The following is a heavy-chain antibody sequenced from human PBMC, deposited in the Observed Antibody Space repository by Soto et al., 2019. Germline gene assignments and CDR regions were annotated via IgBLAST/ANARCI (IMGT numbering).Heavy chain of an antibody. CDR1: GGTFSNYA. V-gene: IGHV1-69*15. CDR3: AKDGGADGYFGNWLDP. D-gene: IGHD5-12*01. Sequence: QVQLVQSGAEVKKPGSSVKVSCKASGGTFSNYAITWVRQAPGQGLEWVGRIIPIFGTTNVAQKFQGRVTITADESTTTAIMELSGLRSDDTAVYYCAKDGGADGYFGNWLDPGGQGTLVTVSS. CDR2: IIPIFGTT. J-gene: IGHJ5*02.